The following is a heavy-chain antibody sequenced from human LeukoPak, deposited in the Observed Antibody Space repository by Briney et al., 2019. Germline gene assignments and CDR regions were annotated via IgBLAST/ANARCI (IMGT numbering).Heavy chain of an antibody. CDR3: ARPNITSYYDSRGYDAFDV. V-gene: IGHV5-51*01. D-gene: IGHD3-22*01. CDR1: GYSFTTYW. Sequence: KPGESLKISCKGSGYSFTTYWIGWVRQMPGKGLEWMGIIYPDDSDTRYSPSSQGQVTISADKSVRTAYLQWSSLKASDTAMYYCARPNITSYYDSRGYDAFDVWGRGTMVTVSS. CDR2: IYPDDSDT. J-gene: IGHJ3*01.